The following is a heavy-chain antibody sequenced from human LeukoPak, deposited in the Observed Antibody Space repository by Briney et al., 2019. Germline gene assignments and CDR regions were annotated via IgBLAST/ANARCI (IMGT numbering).Heavy chain of an antibody. CDR3: ARFSLSGWNYFDY. V-gene: IGHV4-34*01. Sequence: SETLSLTCAVYGGSFRGYYWSWIRQPPGKGLEWIGEINHSGSTNYNPSLKSRVTISVDTSKNQFSLKLSSVTAADTAVYYCARFSLSGWNYFDYWGQGTLVTVSS. D-gene: IGHD6-19*01. CDR2: INHSGST. J-gene: IGHJ4*02. CDR1: GGSFRGYY.